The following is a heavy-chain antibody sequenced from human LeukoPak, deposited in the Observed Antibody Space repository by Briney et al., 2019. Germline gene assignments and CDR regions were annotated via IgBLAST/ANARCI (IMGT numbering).Heavy chain of an antibody. Sequence: PSETLSLTCAVYGGSFSGYYWSWIRQPPGKGLEWIGEINHSGSTYYNPSLKSRVTISVDRSKNQFSLKLSSVTAADTAVYYCARGWLLSYYFDYWGQGTLVTVSS. CDR1: GGSFSGYY. D-gene: IGHD5-12*01. CDR3: ARGWLLSYYFDY. V-gene: IGHV4-34*01. J-gene: IGHJ4*02. CDR2: INHSGST.